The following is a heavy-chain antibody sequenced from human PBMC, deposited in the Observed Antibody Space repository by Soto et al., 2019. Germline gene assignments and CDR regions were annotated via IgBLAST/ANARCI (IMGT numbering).Heavy chain of an antibody. Sequence: PGGSLRLSCAASGFTFDDYAMHWVRQAPGKGLEWVSGISWNSGSIGYADSVKGRFTISRDNAKNSLYLQMNSLRAEDTALYYCAKDIGGTISEQWLVGKGYFDSWGQGNLVTVSS. J-gene: IGHJ4*02. CDR3: AKDIGGTISEQWLVGKGYFDS. CDR2: ISWNSGSI. V-gene: IGHV3-9*01. D-gene: IGHD6-19*01. CDR1: GFTFDDYA.